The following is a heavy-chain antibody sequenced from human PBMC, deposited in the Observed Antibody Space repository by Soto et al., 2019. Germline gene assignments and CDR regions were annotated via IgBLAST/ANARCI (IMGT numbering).Heavy chain of an antibody. V-gene: IGHV3-30-3*01. D-gene: IGHD2-15*01. CDR1: GFTFSSYA. Sequence: QVQLVESGGGVVQPGRSLRLSCAASGFTFSSYAMHWVRQAPGKGLEWVAVISYDGSNKYYADSVKGRFTISRDNSKNTLYLQMNSLRAEDTAVYYCARDKRAAWSNPRDYYYYGMDVWGQGTMVTVSS. CDR2: ISYDGSNK. J-gene: IGHJ6*02. CDR3: ARDKRAAWSNPRDYYYYGMDV.